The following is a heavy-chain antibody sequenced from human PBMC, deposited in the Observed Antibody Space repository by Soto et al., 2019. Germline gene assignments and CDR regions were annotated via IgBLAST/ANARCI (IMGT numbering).Heavy chain of an antibody. CDR2: IIPILGIA. D-gene: IGHD6-19*01. Sequence: VKVSCKASGGTFSSYTISWVRQAPGQGLEWMGRIIPILGIANYAQKFQGRVTITADKSTSTAYMELSSLRSEDTAVYYCARDQETAGWSFDYWGQGTLVTVSS. V-gene: IGHV1-69*04. J-gene: IGHJ4*02. CDR3: ARDQETAGWSFDY. CDR1: GGTFSSYT.